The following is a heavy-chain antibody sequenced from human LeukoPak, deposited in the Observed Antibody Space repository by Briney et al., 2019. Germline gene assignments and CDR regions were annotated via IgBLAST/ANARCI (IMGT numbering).Heavy chain of an antibody. Sequence: GGSLRLSCAASGFTFSSYSMNWVRQAPGKGLEWVSSIRSSSSYIYYADSVKDRFTISRDNAKNSLYLQMNSLRAEDTAVYYCARGQRTYYFDYWGQGTLVTVSS. J-gene: IGHJ4*02. CDR2: IRSSSSYI. V-gene: IGHV3-21*01. CDR3: ARGQRTYYFDY. D-gene: IGHD3-16*01. CDR1: GFTFSSYS.